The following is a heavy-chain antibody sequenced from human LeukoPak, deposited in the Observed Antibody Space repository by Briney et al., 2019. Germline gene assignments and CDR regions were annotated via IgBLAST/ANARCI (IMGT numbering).Heavy chain of an antibody. J-gene: IGHJ4*02. CDR3: ARDDEFTLGTDS. CDR2: IKEDGSET. D-gene: IGHD3-16*01. Sequence: GGSLRLSCAASGFTFSGYWMSWVRQAPGKGLEWVANIKEDGSETYYADSVKGRFTISRDNAKSSLFLQMNSLRAEDTAVYYCARDDEFTLGTDSWGQGTLVTVSS. V-gene: IGHV3-7*01. CDR1: GFTFSGYW.